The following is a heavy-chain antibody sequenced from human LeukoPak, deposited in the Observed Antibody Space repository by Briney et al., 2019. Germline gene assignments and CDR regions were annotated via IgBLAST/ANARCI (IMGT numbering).Heavy chain of an antibody. CDR2: SSASGSDV. CDR3: ARGRDHAFDI. CDR1: GLAFSSSA. V-gene: IGHV3-48*01. J-gene: IGHJ3*02. Sequence: GGSLRLSCAASGLAFSSSAMNWVRQTPGKGLEWLSYSSASGSDVYYADSVKGRFTNSRDNAKSSLYLQMNSLTAEDTAIYFCARGRDHAFDIWGQGTRVTVSS.